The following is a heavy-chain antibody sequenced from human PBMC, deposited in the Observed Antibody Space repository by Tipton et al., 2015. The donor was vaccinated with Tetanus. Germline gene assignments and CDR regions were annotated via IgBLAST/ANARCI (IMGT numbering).Heavy chain of an antibody. J-gene: IGHJ4*02. CDR1: DSIASHSY. CDR2: LYSDGRT. CDR3: ARGPPDYYNWNYFDY. V-gene: IGHV3-53*01. Sequence: QLVQSGGHGIQPGGSLRLPCAVSDSIASHSYVTWVRQAPGKGLEWVSVLYSDGRTDYADSVRGRFTIIRDNSKNTLSLQMNSLRAEDTAIYYCARGPPDYYNWNYFDYWGQGTLVTVSS. D-gene: IGHD1-20*01.